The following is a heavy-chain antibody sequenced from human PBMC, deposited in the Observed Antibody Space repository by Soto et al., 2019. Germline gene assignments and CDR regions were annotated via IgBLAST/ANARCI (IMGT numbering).Heavy chain of an antibody. D-gene: IGHD6-13*01. CDR1: GYTFTIYG. Sequence: ASVKVSCKASGYTFTIYGIIWVRQAPGQGLEWMGWISAYNGNTNYAQKLQGRVTMTTDTSTSTAYMELRSLRSDDTAVYYCARYYSSSWYSSPNWFDPWGQGTLVTVSS. V-gene: IGHV1-18*01. J-gene: IGHJ5*02. CDR2: ISAYNGNT. CDR3: ARYYSSSWYSSPNWFDP.